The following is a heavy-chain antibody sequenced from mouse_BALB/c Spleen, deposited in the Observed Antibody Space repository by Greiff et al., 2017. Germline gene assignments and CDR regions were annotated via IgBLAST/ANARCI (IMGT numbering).Heavy chain of an antibody. D-gene: IGHD2-1*01. V-gene: IGHV1-20*02. Sequence: VQLQQSGPELVKPGASVKISCKASGYSFTGYFMNWVMQSHGKSLEWIGRINPYNGDTFYNQKFKGKATLTVDKSSSTAHMELRSLASEDSAVYYCASGNYDYYAMDYWGQGTSVTVAS. CDR2: INPYNGDT. CDR1: GYSFTGYF. CDR3: ASGNYDYYAMDY. J-gene: IGHJ4*01.